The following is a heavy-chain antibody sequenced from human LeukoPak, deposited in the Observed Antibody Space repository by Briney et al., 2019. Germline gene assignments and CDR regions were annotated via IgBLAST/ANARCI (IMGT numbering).Heavy chain of an antibody. J-gene: IGHJ4*02. CDR1: GFTFSSYE. CDR3: ARDINGKYSYGPREY. V-gene: IGHV3-48*03. CDR2: ISSSGSTI. D-gene: IGHD5-18*01. Sequence: PGGSLRLSCAASGFTFSSYEMSWVRQAPGKGLEWGSYISSSGSTIYYADSVKGRFPISRDNAKNSQYLQINSLRAEDTAVYYCARDINGKYSYGPREYWGQGTLVTVSS.